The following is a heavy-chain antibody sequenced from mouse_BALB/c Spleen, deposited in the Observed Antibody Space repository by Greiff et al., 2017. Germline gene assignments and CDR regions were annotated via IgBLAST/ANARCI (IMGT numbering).Heavy chain of an antibody. CDR3: ARGNYGNYGYYAMDY. Sequence: VQLKESGPELVKPGASVKISCKASGYTFTDYNMHWVKQSHGKSLEWIGYIYPYNGGTGYNQKFKSKATLTVDNSSSTAYMELRSLTSEDSAVYYCARGNYGNYGYYAMDYWGQGTSVTVSS. J-gene: IGHJ4*01. CDR2: IYPYNGGT. D-gene: IGHD2-1*01. V-gene: IGHV1S29*02. CDR1: GYTFTDYN.